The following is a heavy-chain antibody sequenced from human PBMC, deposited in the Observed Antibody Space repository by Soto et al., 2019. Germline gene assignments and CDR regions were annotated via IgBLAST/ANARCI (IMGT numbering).Heavy chain of an antibody. CDR2: INHSGNT. CDR1: GGPFSGYY. CDR3: ALRISAVTHLDY. Sequence: SETLSLTCAVYGGPFSGYYWSWIRQPPGKGLEWIGEINHSGNTNYNPSLRSRVTMSVDTSRNQFSLKLTSVTAADTAVYYCALRISAVTHLDYWGQGALVTVSS. J-gene: IGHJ4*02. V-gene: IGHV4-34*01. D-gene: IGHD4-17*01.